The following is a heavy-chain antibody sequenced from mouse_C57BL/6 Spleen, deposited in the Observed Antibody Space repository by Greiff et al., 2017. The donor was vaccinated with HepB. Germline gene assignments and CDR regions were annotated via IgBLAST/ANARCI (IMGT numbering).Heavy chain of an antibody. D-gene: IGHD1-1*01. CDR3: ATDYGSSYPLAY. CDR2: IYPGAGDT. CDR1: GYAFSSSW. Sequence: QVQLQQPGAELVKPGASVKLSCKASGYAFSSSWMNWVKQRPGKGLEWIGRIYPGAGDTNHNGKFKGKATLTADKSSSPAYMQLSSLTSEDSAVDFCATDYGSSYPLAYWGQGTLVTVSA. V-gene: IGHV1-82*01. J-gene: IGHJ3*01.